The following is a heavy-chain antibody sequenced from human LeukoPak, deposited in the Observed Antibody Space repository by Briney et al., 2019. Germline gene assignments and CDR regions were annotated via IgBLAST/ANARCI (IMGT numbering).Heavy chain of an antibody. J-gene: IGHJ4*02. CDR2: ISGSGRST. V-gene: IGHV3-23*01. CDR1: EFTFSNHV. Sequence: GGSLRLSCAASEFTFSNHVMHWVRQAPGKGLEWVSGISGSGRSTYYADSVKGRFTISRDNSRNTLYLQMNSLRAEDTAVYYCAKDKSSSSGWYYFDYWGQGTLVSVSS. D-gene: IGHD6-19*01. CDR3: AKDKSSSSGWYYFDY.